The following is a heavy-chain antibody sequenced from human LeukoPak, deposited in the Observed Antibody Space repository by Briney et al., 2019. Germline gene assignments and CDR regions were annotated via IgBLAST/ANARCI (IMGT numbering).Heavy chain of an antibody. D-gene: IGHD3-3*01. CDR1: DFNFITYA. V-gene: IGHV3-23*01. CDR3: AKEYYDFWSGYPHDY. CDR2: ISGSGGST. Sequence: GGSLRLSCAASDFNFITYAMSWVRQAPGKGLEWVSAISGSGGSTYYADSVKGRFTISRDNSKNTLYLQMNSLRAEDTAVYYCAKEYYDFWSGYPHDYWGQGTLVTVSS. J-gene: IGHJ4*02.